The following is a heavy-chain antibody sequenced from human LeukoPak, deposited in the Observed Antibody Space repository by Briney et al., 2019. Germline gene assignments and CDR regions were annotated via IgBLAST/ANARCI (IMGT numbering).Heavy chain of an antibody. Sequence: GGSLRLSCAASGFTFSNYAMIWVRQAPGRGLEWVSAIRSGGGGTLYGDSVKGRFNISRDNSNNTLFLQMNNMRAEDTAVYYCARDPNGDYVGAFEMWGPGTKFTVS. V-gene: IGHV3-23*01. CDR2: IRSGGGGT. J-gene: IGHJ3*02. D-gene: IGHD4-17*01. CDR1: GFTFSNYA. CDR3: ARDPNGDYVGAFEM.